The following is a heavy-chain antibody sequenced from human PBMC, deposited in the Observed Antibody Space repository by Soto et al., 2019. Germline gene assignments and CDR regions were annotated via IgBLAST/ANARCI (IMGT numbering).Heavy chain of an antibody. Sequence: QVQLVQSGAEVKKPGASVKVSCKASSYTFTNYGISWVRQAPGQGLEWMGWINTYNGNTNHAQKLQGRVTMTTDTSTSTAYMELRSLRSDDTAVYYCARGVGSGTYYNQYNWFDPWGQGTLVTVSS. CDR3: ARGVGSGTYYNQYNWFDP. V-gene: IGHV1-18*01. J-gene: IGHJ5*02. CDR2: INTYNGNT. CDR1: SYTFTNYG. D-gene: IGHD3-10*01.